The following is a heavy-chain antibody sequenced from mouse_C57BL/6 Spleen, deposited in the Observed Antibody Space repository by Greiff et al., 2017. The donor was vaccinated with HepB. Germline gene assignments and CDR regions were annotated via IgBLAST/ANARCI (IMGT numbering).Heavy chain of an antibody. D-gene: IGHD1-1*01. CDR3: ARGGDYYGSSYGYFDV. CDR1: GYAFSSSW. V-gene: IGHV1-82*01. Sequence: VQLKESGPELVKPGASVKISCKASGYAFSSSWMNWVKQRPGKGLEWIGRIYPGDGDTNYNGKFKGKATLTADKSSSTAYMQLSSLTSEDSAVYFCARGGDYYGSSYGYFDVWGTGTTVTVSS. J-gene: IGHJ1*03. CDR2: IYPGDGDT.